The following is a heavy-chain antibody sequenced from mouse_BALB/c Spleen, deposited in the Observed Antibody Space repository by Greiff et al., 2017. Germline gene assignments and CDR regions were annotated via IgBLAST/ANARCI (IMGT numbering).Heavy chain of an antibody. CDR1: GYSITSGYY. V-gene: IGHV3-6*02. D-gene: IGHD2-2*01. J-gene: IGHJ2*01. CDR2: ISYDGSN. Sequence: ESGPGLVKPSQSLSLTCSVTGYSITSGYYWNWIRQFPGNKLEWMGYISYDGSNNYNPSLKNRISITRDTSKNQFFLKLNSVTTEDTATYYCARGYDVYYFDYWGQGTTLTVSS. CDR3: ARGYDVYYFDY.